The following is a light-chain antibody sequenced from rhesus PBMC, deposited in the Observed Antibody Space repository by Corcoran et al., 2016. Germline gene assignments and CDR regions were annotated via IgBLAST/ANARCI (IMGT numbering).Light chain of an antibody. Sequence: DIQLTQSPSSLSASVGDTVIITCRASQTISRWLDWHQQKPGKAPKLLIYKASTLQGGVHSRVSGSGSGTDFTLTISSLQPEDVATYYCLRYSSGPLAFGGGTKVELK. V-gene: IGKV1-22*01. CDR2: KAS. J-gene: IGKJ4*01. CDR1: QTISRW. CDR3: LRYSSGPLA.